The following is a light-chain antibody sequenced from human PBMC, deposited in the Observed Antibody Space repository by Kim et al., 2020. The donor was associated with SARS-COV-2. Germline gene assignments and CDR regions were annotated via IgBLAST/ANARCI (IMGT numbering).Light chain of an antibody. J-gene: IGKJ2*01. CDR2: AAS. CDR1: QSVSNA. CDR3: QQYSDWPPMYT. V-gene: IGKV3-15*01. Sequence: EIVMTQSPATLSVSPGERATLSCRASQSVSNALAWYQQKPGQAPRLLIYAASNRAAGIPDRFIGSGSGTDFTLSITSLQSGDYALYYCQQYSDWPPMYTFAQGTKVDIK.